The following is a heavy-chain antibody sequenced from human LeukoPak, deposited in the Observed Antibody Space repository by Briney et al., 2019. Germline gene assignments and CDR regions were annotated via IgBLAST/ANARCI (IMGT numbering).Heavy chain of an antibody. J-gene: IGHJ5*02. CDR2: ISGSGGST. CDR3: AKAPLPRGVHGAWFDP. Sequence: PGGSLRLSCAASGFTFSSYAMSWVRQAPGKGLEWVSAISGSGGSTYYADSVKGRFTISRDNSKNTLYLQMNSLRAEDTAVYYCAKAPLPRGVHGAWFDPWGQGTLVTVSS. V-gene: IGHV3-23*01. CDR1: GFTFSSYA. D-gene: IGHD1-26*01.